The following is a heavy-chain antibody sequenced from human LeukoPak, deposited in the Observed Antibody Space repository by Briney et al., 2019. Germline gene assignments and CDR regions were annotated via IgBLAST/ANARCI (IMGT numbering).Heavy chain of an antibody. V-gene: IGHV4-38-2*01. CDR3: ARMTDWSGPRKSVFDY. CDR2: IAQSGGT. J-gene: IGHJ4*02. CDR1: SNININFF. Sequence: TSETLSLTCGSNININFFLGWIRQPPGMGLEWIGSIAQSGGTYFNPSLRSRVTMSLDSSQNQFYLRLKSVTAADTAMYHCARMTDWSGPRKSVFDYWGLGALVTVS. D-gene: IGHD3-3*01.